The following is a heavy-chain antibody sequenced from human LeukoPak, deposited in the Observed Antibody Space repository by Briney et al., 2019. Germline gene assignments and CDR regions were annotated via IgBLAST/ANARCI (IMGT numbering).Heavy chain of an antibody. CDR1: GFTFSSYA. V-gene: IGHV3-23*01. CDR3: ARASPMIRGPPPIDAFDI. Sequence: GGSLRLSCVGIGFTFSSYAMTWVRQTPEKGLEWVSAISGRSSSRYFADSVRGRFTISRDNSNNTLHLQMSSLRAEDTAVFCARASPMIRGPPPIDAFDIWGRGTLVTVSS. J-gene: IGHJ3*02. D-gene: IGHD3-10*01. CDR2: ISGRSSSR.